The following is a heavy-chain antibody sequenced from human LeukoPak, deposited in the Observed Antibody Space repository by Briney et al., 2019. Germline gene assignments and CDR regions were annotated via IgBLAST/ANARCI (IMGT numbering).Heavy chain of an antibody. D-gene: IGHD3-22*01. CDR3: ARAIMIVVPDAFDI. CDR1: GFTVSSNY. J-gene: IGHJ3*02. V-gene: IGHV3-53*01. CDR2: IYSGGST. Sequence: GSLRLSCAASGFTVSSNYMSWVRQAPGKGLEWVSVIYSGGSTYYADSVKGRFTISRDNSKNTLYLQMNSLRAEDTAVYYCARAIMIVVPDAFDIWGQGTMVTVSS.